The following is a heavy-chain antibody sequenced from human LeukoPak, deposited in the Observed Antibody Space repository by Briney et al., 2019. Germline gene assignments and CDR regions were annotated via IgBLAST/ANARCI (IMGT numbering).Heavy chain of an antibody. Sequence: GRSLRLSCAASGFTFSSYGMHWVRQAPGKGLEWVAVISYDGSNKYYADSVKGRFTISRDNSKNTLYLQMNSLRAEDTAVYYCAKNGYYYDSGGYYYNDYWGQGTLVTVSS. V-gene: IGHV3-30*18. J-gene: IGHJ4*02. D-gene: IGHD3-22*01. CDR3: AKNGYYYDSGGYYYNDY. CDR1: GFTFSSYG. CDR2: ISYDGSNK.